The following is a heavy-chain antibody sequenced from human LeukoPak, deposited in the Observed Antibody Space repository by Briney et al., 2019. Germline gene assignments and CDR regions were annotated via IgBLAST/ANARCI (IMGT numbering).Heavy chain of an antibody. D-gene: IGHD3-10*01. V-gene: IGHV3-74*01. CDR1: GFTFSSYW. CDR3: HYYGSGSYYRAGDY. CDR2: INSDGSST. Sequence: PGGSLRLSCAASGFTFSSYWMHWVRQAPGKGLVWVSRINSDGSSTSYADSVKGRFTISRDNAKNSLYLQMNSLRAEDTAIYYCHYYGSGSYYRAGDYWGQGTLVTVSS. J-gene: IGHJ4*02.